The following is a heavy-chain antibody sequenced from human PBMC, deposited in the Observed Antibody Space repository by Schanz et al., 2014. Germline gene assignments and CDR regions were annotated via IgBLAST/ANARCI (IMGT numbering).Heavy chain of an antibody. Sequence: EVQLLESGGGLVQPGGSLRLSCAASGFNFNNFAMTWVRQAPGKGLEWVSAISGSGGSTYYADSVKGRFTISRDNAENTLFLQMNSLRAEDTAVYYCAKGRFGELSAFDIWGQGTMVTVSS. CDR2: ISGSGGST. J-gene: IGHJ3*02. V-gene: IGHV3-23*01. CDR1: GFNFNNFA. CDR3: AKGRFGELSAFDI. D-gene: IGHD3-10*01.